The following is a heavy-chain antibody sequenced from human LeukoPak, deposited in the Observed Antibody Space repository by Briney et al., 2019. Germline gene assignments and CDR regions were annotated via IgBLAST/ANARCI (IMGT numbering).Heavy chain of an antibody. CDR3: ARIRDGYNDAYDI. J-gene: IGHJ3*02. D-gene: IGHD5-24*01. V-gene: IGHV1-46*01. CDR2: INPTAGNT. CDR1: GYTFTGDY. Sequence: ASVKVSCKPSGYTFTGDYMHWVRQAPGQGLEWMGLINPTAGNTYYAQRFQGRVTMTRNTSTSTVYMELSSLRSEDTAVYYCARIRDGYNDAYDIWGQGTMVTVPS.